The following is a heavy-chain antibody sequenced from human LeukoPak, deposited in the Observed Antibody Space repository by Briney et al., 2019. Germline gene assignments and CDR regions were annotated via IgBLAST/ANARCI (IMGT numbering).Heavy chain of an antibody. CDR1: GFTFSSYA. D-gene: IGHD3-3*01. CDR3: AKDLLYDFWSGRNEEGY. J-gene: IGHJ4*02. V-gene: IGHV3-23*01. CDR2: IVGDGGST. Sequence: GGSLRLSCAASGFTFSSYAMSWVRQAPGKGLEWVSGIVGDGGSTYYAESVKGRFTISRDNSKNTLYLQMNSLRAEDTAVYYCAKDLLYDFWSGRNEEGYWGQGTLVTVSS.